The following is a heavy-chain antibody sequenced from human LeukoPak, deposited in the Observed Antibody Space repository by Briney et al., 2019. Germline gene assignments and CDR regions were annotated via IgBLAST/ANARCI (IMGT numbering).Heavy chain of an antibody. D-gene: IGHD3-22*01. V-gene: IGHV4-30-2*01. Sequence: SQTLSLTCAVSGGSISSGDYSWNWLRQPPGKGLEWIGYIYHSGSTYFNPSLKSRVTISVDMSKNQFSLKLSSVTAADTAVYYRARARPKYYYDSSGFDYWGQGTLVTVSS. CDR3: ARARPKYYYDSSGFDY. J-gene: IGHJ4*02. CDR2: IYHSGST. CDR1: GGSISSGDYS.